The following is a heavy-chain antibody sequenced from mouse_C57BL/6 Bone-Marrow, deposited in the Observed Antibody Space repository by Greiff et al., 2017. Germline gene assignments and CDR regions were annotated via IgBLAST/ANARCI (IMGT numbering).Heavy chain of an antibody. J-gene: IGHJ4*01. CDR3: ASVIGYAMDY. CDR1: GYTFTSYW. Sequence: QVQLQQPGAELVRPGTSVKLSCKASGYTFTSYWMHWVKQRPGQGLEWIGVIDPSDSYTNYNQKFKGKATLTVDTSSSTAYMQLSSLTSEDSAVYVCASVIGYAMDYWGQGTSVTVSS. V-gene: IGHV1-59*01. CDR2: IDPSDSYT.